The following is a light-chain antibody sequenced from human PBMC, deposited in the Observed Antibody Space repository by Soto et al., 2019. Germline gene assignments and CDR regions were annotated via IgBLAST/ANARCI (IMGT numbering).Light chain of an antibody. Sequence: EIVMTQSPATLSVSPGERATLSCRASQSVSGNLAWYQQKPGQAPRLLIYGASTRATGIAARFSGSGSGTEFTLPISSLQSEDFAVYYCQQYNSWPLTFGGGTKVDIK. CDR1: QSVSGN. CDR3: QQYNSWPLT. V-gene: IGKV3-15*01. J-gene: IGKJ4*01. CDR2: GAS.